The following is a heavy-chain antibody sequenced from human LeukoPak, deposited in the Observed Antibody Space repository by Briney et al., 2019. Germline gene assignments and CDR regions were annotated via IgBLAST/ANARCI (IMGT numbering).Heavy chain of an antibody. J-gene: IGHJ4*02. Sequence: GGSLRLSCAASGFTFSSYAMSWVRQAPGKGLEWVSAISGSGGSTYYADSVKGRFTISRDNSKNTLYLQMNSLKAEDTAVYYCASAGYCSTISCYNDYWGQGTLVTVSS. CDR1: GFTFSSYA. D-gene: IGHD2-2*02. CDR3: ASAGYCSTISCYNDY. V-gene: IGHV3-23*01. CDR2: ISGSGGST.